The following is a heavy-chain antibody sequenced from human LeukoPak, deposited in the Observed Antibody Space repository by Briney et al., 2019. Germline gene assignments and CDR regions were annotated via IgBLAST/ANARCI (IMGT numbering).Heavy chain of an antibody. CDR1: GGSITNYY. CDR3: ARTWTGTFDY. J-gene: IGHJ4*02. Sequence: SETLSLTCTVSGGSITNYYWTWIRQPAGKGLEWIGRIYLSGSTNYNPSLKSRVAMSVDTSKSQFSLKLSSVTAADTAVYYCARTWTGTFDYWGQGTLVTVSS. CDR2: IYLSGST. D-gene: IGHD1-7*01. V-gene: IGHV4-4*07.